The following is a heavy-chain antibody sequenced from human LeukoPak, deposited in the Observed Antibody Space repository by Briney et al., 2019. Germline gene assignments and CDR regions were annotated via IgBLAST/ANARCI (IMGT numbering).Heavy chain of an antibody. Sequence: EASETLSLTCTVSGGSISSYYWSWIRQPPGKGLEWIGYIYYSGSTNYNPSLKSRVTISVDTSKNQFSLKLSSVTAADTAVYYCARQAGYSYGPTEFDYWGQGTLVTVSS. V-gene: IGHV4-59*01. D-gene: IGHD5-18*01. J-gene: IGHJ4*02. CDR3: ARQAGYSYGPTEFDY. CDR1: GGSISSYY. CDR2: IYYSGST.